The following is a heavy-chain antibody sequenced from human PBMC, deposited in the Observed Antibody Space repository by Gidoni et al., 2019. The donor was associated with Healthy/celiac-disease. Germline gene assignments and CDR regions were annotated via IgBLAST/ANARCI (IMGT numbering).Heavy chain of an antibody. J-gene: IGHJ5*02. Sequence: QVQLVESGGGVVQPGRSLRLSCAASGFTFSSYAMHWVRQAPGKGLEWVAVISYDGSNKYYADSVKGRFTISRDNSKNTLYLQMNSLRAEDTAVYYCARGRKQWLVAMNWFDPWGQGTLVTVSS. V-gene: IGHV3-30-3*01. CDR1: GFTFSSYA. D-gene: IGHD6-19*01. CDR2: ISYDGSNK. CDR3: ARGRKQWLVAMNWFDP.